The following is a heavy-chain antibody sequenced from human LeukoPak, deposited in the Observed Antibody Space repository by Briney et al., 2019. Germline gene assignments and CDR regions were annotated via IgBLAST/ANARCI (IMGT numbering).Heavy chain of an antibody. Sequence: GGSLRLFCEASGFTFGRFAMYWVRQAAGKGLDWIAGIFGSGGSPHYADSVKGGFTISRDNSKNTVYLQINSLRAEDTAVYYCGKTTAGYSSGQKPAWPVDYWGQGTLVTVSS. CDR3: GKTTAGYSSGQKPAWPVDY. J-gene: IGHJ4*02. D-gene: IGHD5-18*01. V-gene: IGHV3-23*01. CDR1: GFTFGRFA. CDR2: IFGSGGSP.